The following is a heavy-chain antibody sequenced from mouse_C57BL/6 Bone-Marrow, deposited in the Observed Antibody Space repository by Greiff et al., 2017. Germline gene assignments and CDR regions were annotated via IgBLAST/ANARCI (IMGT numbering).Heavy chain of an antibody. Sequence: QVQLQQSGAELVRPGASVTLSCKASGYTFTDYEMHWVKQTPVHGLEWIGAIDPETGGTAYNQKFKGKAILTADKSSCTAYMELRSLTSADSAVYYCTLQLSYWGQGTTLTVSS. CDR1: GYTFTDYE. CDR3: TLQLSY. V-gene: IGHV1-15*01. J-gene: IGHJ2*01. CDR2: IDPETGGT. D-gene: IGHD1-3*01.